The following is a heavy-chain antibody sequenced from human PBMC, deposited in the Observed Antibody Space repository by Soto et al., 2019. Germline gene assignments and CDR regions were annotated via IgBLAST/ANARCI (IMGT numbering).Heavy chain of an antibody. J-gene: IGHJ4*02. V-gene: IGHV1-18*01. CDR2: ISAYNGNT. CDR1: GYTFTSYG. Sequence: QVQLVQSGAEVKKPGASVKVSCKASGYTFTSYGISWVRQAPGQGLEWMGWISAYNGNTNYAQKPQXXXTXXTDTSTSTAYMELRSLRSADTAVYYCASDSPPPREWGQGTLVTVSS. CDR3: ASDSPPPRE.